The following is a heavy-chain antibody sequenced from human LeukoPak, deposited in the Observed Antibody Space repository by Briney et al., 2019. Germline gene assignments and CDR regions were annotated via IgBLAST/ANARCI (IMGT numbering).Heavy chain of an antibody. J-gene: IGHJ4*02. V-gene: IGHV5-51*01. CDR2: IYPADSDT. Sequence: GESLKIYCQGSGVTFTQYWIGWVRQMPGRGLEWMGIIYPADSDTRYSPSFQGQVTISADRSTNTAYLQWSRLKASDTAMYYCARLKDRDFDSWVVDEYWGQGTLVTVSS. CDR1: GVTFTQYW. CDR3: ARLKDRDFDSWVVDEY. D-gene: IGHD5-12*01.